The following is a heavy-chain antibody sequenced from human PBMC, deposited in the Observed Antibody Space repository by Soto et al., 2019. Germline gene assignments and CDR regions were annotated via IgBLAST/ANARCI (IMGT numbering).Heavy chain of an antibody. CDR2: ISASTTNS. J-gene: IGHJ4*02. D-gene: IGHD2-15*01. CDR1: GFTFNSHA. Sequence: EVQLLESGGGLVQPGESLRLSCAASGFTFNSHAMTWVRQAAGKGLEWVASISASTTNSYYADSVKGRFTISRDNSKNTLYLQMNSLRVEHTAIYYCTKRLSYCSGHSCLRFDSWGQGTLVTVSS. V-gene: IGHV3-23*01. CDR3: TKRLSYCSGHSCLRFDS.